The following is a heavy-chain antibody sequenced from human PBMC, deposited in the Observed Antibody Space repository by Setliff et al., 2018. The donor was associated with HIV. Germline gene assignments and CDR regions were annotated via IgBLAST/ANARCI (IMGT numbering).Heavy chain of an antibody. CDR1: GGSININNYY. CDR3: ARPLPHLGAFDI. Sequence: SETLSLTCTVSGGSININNYYWGWLRQPPGKGLEWIGSMYYSGSTYYNLSLQSRVTISVDTSKSQFSLKLSSVTAADTAVYYCARPLPHLGAFDIWGQGTMVTVSS. CDR2: MYYSGST. V-gene: IGHV4-39*07. J-gene: IGHJ3*02.